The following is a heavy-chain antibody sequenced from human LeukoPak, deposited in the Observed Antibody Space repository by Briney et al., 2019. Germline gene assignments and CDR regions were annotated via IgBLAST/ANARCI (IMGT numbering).Heavy chain of an antibody. CDR3: ARGPYDYVWLGGAFDI. D-gene: IGHD3-16*01. V-gene: IGHV3-21*01. J-gene: IGHJ3*02. CDR2: INGNSGFM. Sequence: PGGSLRLSCAASGFTFSTYTMNWVRQAPGKGLEWVSSINGNSGFMYYASSVRGRFTISRDNAENSLYLQMNSLRDEDTAVYYCARGPYDYVWLGGAFDIWGQGTMVTVSS. CDR1: GFTFSTYT.